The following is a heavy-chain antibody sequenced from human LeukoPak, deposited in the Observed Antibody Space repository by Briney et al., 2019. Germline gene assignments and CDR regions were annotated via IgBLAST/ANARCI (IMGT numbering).Heavy chain of an antibody. CDR2: INHSGST. CDR1: GGSFSGYY. D-gene: IGHD2-2*02. J-gene: IGHJ3*02. CDR3: ARGSRLRIVVVPAAIRSNAFDI. V-gene: IGHV4-34*01. Sequence: SETLSLTCAVYGGSFSGYYWSWIRQPPGKGLEWIGEINHSGSTNYNPSLKSRVTISVDTSKDQFSLKLSSVTAADTAVYYCARGSRLRIVVVPAAIRSNAFDIWGQGTMVTVSS.